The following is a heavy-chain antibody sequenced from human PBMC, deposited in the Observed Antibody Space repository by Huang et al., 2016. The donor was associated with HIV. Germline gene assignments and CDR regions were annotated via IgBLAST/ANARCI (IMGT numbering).Heavy chain of an antibody. J-gene: IGHJ3*02. Sequence: QVQLVQSGAEVKKPGASVKVSCKVSGYTLTELSIHWVRQAPGKGIEWMEGFAPEHGETIYAQSLQGRVTMTVDTSTDTAYMELHSLRPEDTAVYYCAAGYDTYYDIWGQGTMVIASS. CDR1: GYTLTELS. CDR3: AAGYDTYYDI. CDR2: FAPEHGET. D-gene: IGHD2-21*01. V-gene: IGHV1-24*01.